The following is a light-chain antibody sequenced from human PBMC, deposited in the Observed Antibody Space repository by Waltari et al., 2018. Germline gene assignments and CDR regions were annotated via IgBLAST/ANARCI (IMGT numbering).Light chain of an antibody. CDR3: QSTASIFTPWV. J-gene: IGLJ3*02. CDR1: ALPKQY. Sequence: SYELTQPPSVSVSPGQTARITCSGDALPKQYTYWYQQKPGQAPVVVIYKDTERPSGIAERFSGSTSGTTVTLTISGVQAEDEADYYCQSTASIFTPWVFGGGTKLTVL. V-gene: IGLV3-25*03. CDR2: KDT.